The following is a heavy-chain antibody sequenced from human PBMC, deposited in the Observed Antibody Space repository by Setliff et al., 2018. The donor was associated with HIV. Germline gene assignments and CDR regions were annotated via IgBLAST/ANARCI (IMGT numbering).Heavy chain of an antibody. D-gene: IGHD3-10*01. CDR2: VHPVDSDV. CDR3: ASTEITSGAFDI. V-gene: IGHV5-51*01. CDR1: GYIFTGYW. Sequence: GESLKISCQGSGYIFTGYWVGWVRQMAGKGLEWMGMVHPVDSDVRYSPSFEGQVTISADKSTSTAYLQWTGLKASDTAMYYCASTEITSGAFDIWGQGTMVTVSS. J-gene: IGHJ3*02.